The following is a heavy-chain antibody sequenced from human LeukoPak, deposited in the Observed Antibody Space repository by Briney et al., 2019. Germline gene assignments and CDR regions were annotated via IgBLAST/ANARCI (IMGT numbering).Heavy chain of an antibody. CDR3: ARERRYSSSWYSYSSGWYLDY. J-gene: IGHJ4*02. CDR2: ISYDGSNK. CDR1: GFTFSSYA. V-gene: IGHV3-30*04. Sequence: GGSLRLSCAASGFTFSSYAMPWVRQAPGKGLEWVAVISYDGSNKYYADSVKGRFTISRDNSKNTLYLQMNSLRAEDTAVYYCARERRYSSSWYSYSSGWYLDYWGQGTLVTVSS. D-gene: IGHD6-13*01.